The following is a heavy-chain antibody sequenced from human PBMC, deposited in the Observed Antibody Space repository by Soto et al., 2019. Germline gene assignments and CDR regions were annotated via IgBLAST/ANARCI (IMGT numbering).Heavy chain of an antibody. J-gene: IGHJ2*01. CDR2: IYPGGSDT. V-gene: IGHV5-51*01. CDR3: ARIPSAYCSGGSCYGGYFDL. Sequence: GASLNICCKGSGYSFPSYWVGVGRQMPGKGLEWGGVIYPGGSDTRYSPSLQGHATITADKSISTAYLQWSSLKASDTAMYYCARIPSAYCSGGSCYGGYFDLWGRGTLVTVSS. CDR1: GYSFPSYW. D-gene: IGHD2-15*01.